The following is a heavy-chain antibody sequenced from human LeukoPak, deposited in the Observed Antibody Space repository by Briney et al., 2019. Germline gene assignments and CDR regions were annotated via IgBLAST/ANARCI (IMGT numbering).Heavy chain of an antibody. V-gene: IGHV4-4*07. Sequence: SETLSLTCTVSGGSISGYYWSWIRQPAGKGLEWIGRIYTSGSTNSNPSPKSRVAMSVDTSKNQFSLKLSSVTAADTALYYCARGHWFDPWGQGTLVTVSS. CDR1: GGSISGYY. CDR2: IYTSGST. CDR3: ARGHWFDP. J-gene: IGHJ5*02.